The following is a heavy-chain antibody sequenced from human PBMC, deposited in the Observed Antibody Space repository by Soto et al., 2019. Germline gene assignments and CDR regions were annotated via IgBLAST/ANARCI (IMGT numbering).Heavy chain of an antibody. J-gene: IGHJ5*02. Sequence: TSETLSLTCTVSGGSISSYYWSWIRQPPGKGLEWIGYIYYSGSTNYNPSLKSRVTISVDTSKNQFSLKLSSVTAADTAVYYCAKGSGYPGLGFDPWGQGTLVTVSS. D-gene: IGHD5-12*01. V-gene: IGHV4-59*01. CDR3: AKGSGYPGLGFDP. CDR2: IYYSGST. CDR1: GGSISSYY.